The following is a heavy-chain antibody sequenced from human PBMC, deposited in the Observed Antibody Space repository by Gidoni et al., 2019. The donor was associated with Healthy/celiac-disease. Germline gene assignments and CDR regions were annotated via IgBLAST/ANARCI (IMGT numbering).Heavy chain of an antibody. V-gene: IGHV4-61*02. J-gene: IGHJ6*02. Sequence: STNYNPSLKSRVTISVDTSKNQFSLKLSSVTAADTAVYYCARDGGVLEWLSYGMDVWGQGTTVTVSS. D-gene: IGHD3-3*01. CDR2: ST. CDR3: ARDGGVLEWLSYGMDV.